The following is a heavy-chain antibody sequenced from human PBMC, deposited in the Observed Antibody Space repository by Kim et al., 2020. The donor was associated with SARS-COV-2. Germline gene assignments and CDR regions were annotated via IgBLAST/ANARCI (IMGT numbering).Heavy chain of an antibody. CDR1: GFTFSSYG. CDR3: STEVTGGHGTAV. J-gene: IGHJ6*02. CDR2: ISNDGKNQ. Sequence: GGSLRLSCAGSGFTFSSYGMHWVRQAPGKGLEWVAVISNDGKNQYADYLKDRRTITRDNTKNALYLQMDSRLLADTAADYCSTEVTGGHGTAVCGQGPTV. D-gene: IGHD7-27*01. V-gene: IGHV3-30*03.